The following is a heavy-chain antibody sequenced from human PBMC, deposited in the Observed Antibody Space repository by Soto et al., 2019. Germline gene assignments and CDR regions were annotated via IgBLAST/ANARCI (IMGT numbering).Heavy chain of an antibody. CDR2: INAGNGNT. Sequence: QVQLVQSGAEVKKPGASVKVSCKASGYTFTSYAMNWVSQAPGQRLEWMGWINAGNGNTKYSQKFQGRVTITRDTSASTAYMELSSLRSEDTTVYYCARVRYGDYFDYWGQGTLVTVSS. J-gene: IGHJ4*02. D-gene: IGHD4-17*01. V-gene: IGHV1-3*01. CDR3: ARVRYGDYFDY. CDR1: GYTFTSYA.